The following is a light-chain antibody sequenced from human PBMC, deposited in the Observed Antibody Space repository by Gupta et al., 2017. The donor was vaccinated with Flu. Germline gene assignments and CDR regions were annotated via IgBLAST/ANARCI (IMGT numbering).Light chain of an antibody. Sequence: GQTVRIPVQGDRLRSYYASWYQQKPGQAPVLVIYVKNNRPSGIPDRFSGSSSGNTASLTLTGAQAEDETDYYCNSRDSSDNHRVFGTGTKVTVL. J-gene: IGLJ1*01. CDR3: NSRDSSDNHRV. CDR2: VKN. CDR1: RLRSYY. V-gene: IGLV3-19*01.